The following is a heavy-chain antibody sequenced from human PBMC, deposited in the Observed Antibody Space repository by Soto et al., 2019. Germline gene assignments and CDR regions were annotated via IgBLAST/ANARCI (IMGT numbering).Heavy chain of an antibody. D-gene: IGHD1-26*01. V-gene: IGHV1-69*01. Sequence: QVQLVQSGAEVKKPGSSVKVSCKASGGTFSSYAISWVRQASGQGLEWMGGIIPIFGTANYAQKFQGRVTITADESTSTAYTELSSLRSEDTAVYYCARGRSYSTQSNYYYYGMDVWGQGTTVTVSS. CDR2: IIPIFGTA. J-gene: IGHJ6*02. CDR3: ARGRSYSTQSNYYYYGMDV. CDR1: GGTFSSYA.